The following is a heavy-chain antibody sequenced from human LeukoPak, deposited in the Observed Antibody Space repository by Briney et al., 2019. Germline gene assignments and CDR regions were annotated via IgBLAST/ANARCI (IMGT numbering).Heavy chain of an antibody. Sequence: PSETLSLTCTVSGGSVSSGSYYWSWIRQPPGKGLEWIGYIYYSGSTNYNPSLKSRVTISVDTSKNQFSLKLSSVTAADTAVYYCARARTGTLGWWFDPWGHGTLVTVSS. CDR3: ARARTGTLGWWFDP. J-gene: IGHJ5*02. CDR2: IYYSGST. CDR1: GGSVSSGSYY. D-gene: IGHD1-14*01. V-gene: IGHV4-61*01.